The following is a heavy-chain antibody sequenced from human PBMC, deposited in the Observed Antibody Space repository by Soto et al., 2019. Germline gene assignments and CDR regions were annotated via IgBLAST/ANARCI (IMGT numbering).Heavy chain of an antibody. J-gene: IGHJ4*02. CDR2: IRQDGSQI. V-gene: IGHV3-7*01. CDR3: ARLYSNYLYFDY. Sequence: GGSLRLSCAASGFTFSNCWMSWVRQAPGKGLEWVANIRQDGSQIFSLDSVKGRFTVSRDNSKNSLYLQMDSLRAEDTAVYYCARLYSNYLYFDYWGQGTLVTVSS. D-gene: IGHD4-4*01. CDR1: GFTFSNCW.